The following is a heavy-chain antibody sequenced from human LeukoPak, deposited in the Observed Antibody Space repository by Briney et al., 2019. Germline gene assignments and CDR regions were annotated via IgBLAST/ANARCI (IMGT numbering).Heavy chain of an antibody. D-gene: IGHD6-19*01. V-gene: IGHV4-39*01. CDR2: IYYSGST. Sequence: WVRQAPGKGLEWIGSIYYSGSTYYNPSLKSRVTISVDTSKNQFSLKLSSVTAADTAVYYCARHFSRSGLSYYYYYMDVWGKGTTVTVSS. CDR3: ARHFSRSGLSYYYYYMDV. J-gene: IGHJ6*03.